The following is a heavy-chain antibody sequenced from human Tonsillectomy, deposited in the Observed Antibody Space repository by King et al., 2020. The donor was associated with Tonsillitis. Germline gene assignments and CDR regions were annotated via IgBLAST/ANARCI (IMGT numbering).Heavy chain of an antibody. CDR2: ISAYNGNT. CDR3: ARDLLLAVTGIWTFDY. J-gene: IGHJ4*02. Sequence: QLVQSGGEVKKPGASVRVSCKASGYTFTSYGISWVRQAPGQGLEWTAWISAYNGNTNFAQKFQGRVTMTTDTSRSTAYMELRSLTSDETAVYFCARDLLLAVTGIWTFDYWGQGTLVTVSS. CDR1: GYTFTSYG. D-gene: IGHD6-19*01. V-gene: IGHV1-18*04.